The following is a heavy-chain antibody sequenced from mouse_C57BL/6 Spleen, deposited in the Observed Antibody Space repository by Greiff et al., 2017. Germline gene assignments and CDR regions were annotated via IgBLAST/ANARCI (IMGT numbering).Heavy chain of an antibody. CDR2: IDPETGGT. CDR3: TGRAY. Sequence: QVQLKQSGAELVRPGASVTLSCKASGYTFTDYEMHWVKQTPVHGLEWIGAIDPETGGTAYNQKFKGKAILTADKSSSTAYMELRSLTSEDSAVXYYTGRAYWGQGTLVTVSA. V-gene: IGHV1-15*01. CDR1: GYTFTDYE. J-gene: IGHJ3*01.